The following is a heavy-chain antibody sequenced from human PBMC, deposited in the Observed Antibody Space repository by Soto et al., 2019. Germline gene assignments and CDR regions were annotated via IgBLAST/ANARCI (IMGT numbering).Heavy chain of an antibody. Sequence: PGGSLRLSCAASGFTFSNAWMNWVRQAPGKGLEWVGRIKSKTDGGTTDYAAPVKGRFTISRDDSKNTLYPQMNSLKTEDTAVYYCTTDLEQWLAPDYYGMDVWGQGTTVTVSS. CDR1: GFTFSNAW. D-gene: IGHD6-19*01. V-gene: IGHV3-15*07. J-gene: IGHJ6*02. CDR2: IKSKTDGGTT. CDR3: TTDLEQWLAPDYYGMDV.